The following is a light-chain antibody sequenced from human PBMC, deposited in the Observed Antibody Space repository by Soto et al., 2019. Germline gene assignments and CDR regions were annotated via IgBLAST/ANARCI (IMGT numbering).Light chain of an antibody. CDR2: DAS. Sequence: DIQMTQSPSTLSASVGDRVTITCRASQSINIWLAWYQQKPGKAPKVLIYDASSLKSGVPSRFSGSGSGTEFTLTISSLQPDDFATYYCQQYKSYSWTFGQGTKVDNK. V-gene: IGKV1-5*01. CDR1: QSINIW. J-gene: IGKJ1*01. CDR3: QQYKSYSWT.